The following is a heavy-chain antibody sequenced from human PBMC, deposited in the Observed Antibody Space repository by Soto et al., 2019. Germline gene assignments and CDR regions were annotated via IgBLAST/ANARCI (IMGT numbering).Heavy chain of an antibody. D-gene: IGHD6-13*01. CDR2: IDSSSSFI. CDR1: GCSFSSYA. V-gene: IGHV3-21*01. J-gene: IGHJ5*02. Sequence: TGGSLRLSCAASGCSFSSYAMSWVRQAPGKGLEWVSSIDSSSSFIYYADSVKGRFTISRDNAKNSLYLQMSSLRAEDTAVYYCARHPERIAQIGWFDPWGQGTLVTVS. CDR3: ARHPERIAQIGWFDP.